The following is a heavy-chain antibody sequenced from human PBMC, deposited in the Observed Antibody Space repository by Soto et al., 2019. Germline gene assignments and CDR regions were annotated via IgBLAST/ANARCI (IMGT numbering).Heavy chain of an antibody. CDR2: INHSGTT. CDR3: ARGSFSRSSYYAY. CDR1: GGSFSGYY. V-gene: IGHV4-34*01. J-gene: IGHJ4*02. D-gene: IGHD3-3*01. Sequence: PSETLSLTCAVYGGSFSGYYCSWIRQPPGKGLEWIGEINHSGTTNYNPSLKSRVSISVDTSKNQFSLKLSSVTAADTAVYYCARGSFSRSSYYAYWGQGTLVTVSS.